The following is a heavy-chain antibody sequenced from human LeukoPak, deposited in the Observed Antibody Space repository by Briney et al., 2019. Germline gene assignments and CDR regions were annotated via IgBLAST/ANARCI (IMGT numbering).Heavy chain of an antibody. D-gene: IGHD3-22*01. V-gene: IGHV4-59*01. CDR3: ARTFYYESSDYYYYAFDI. CDR2: AYYTGST. CDR1: GGSISSYY. J-gene: IGHJ3*02. Sequence: SETLSLTCTVSGGSISSYYWTWIRQPPGKGLEWIGYAYYTGSTNYNPSLKSRVTISVDTSKNQFPLKLSSVTAADTAVYYCARTFYYESSDYYYYAFDIWGQGTMVTVSS.